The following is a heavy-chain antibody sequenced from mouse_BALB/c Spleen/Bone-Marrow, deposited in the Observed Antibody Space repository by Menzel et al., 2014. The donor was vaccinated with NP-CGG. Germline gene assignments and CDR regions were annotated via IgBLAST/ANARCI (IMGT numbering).Heavy chain of an antibody. V-gene: IGHV1S81*02. D-gene: IGHD2-4*01. CDR1: GYTFTSYW. CDR2: INPSNGRT. Sequence: VQLVESGAELVEPGASVKLSCKASGYTFTSYWMHWVKQRPGQGLEWIGEINPSNGRTNYNEKFKSKATLTVDKSSSTAYMQLSSLTSEDSAVYYCARERYDYDWKDYWGQGTTLTVSS. CDR3: ARERYDYDWKDY. J-gene: IGHJ2*01.